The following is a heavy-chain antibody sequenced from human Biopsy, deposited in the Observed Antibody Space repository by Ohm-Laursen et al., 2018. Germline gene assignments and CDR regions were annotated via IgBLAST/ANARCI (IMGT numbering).Heavy chain of an antibody. D-gene: IGHD2/OR15-2a*01. V-gene: IGHV4-34*01. J-gene: IGHJ6*02. CDR3: ARATNSTGWPYYYFYGMDV. CDR1: GESFKGYY. Sequence: GTLSLTCAVYGESFKGYYWSWIRQTPGKGLEWIGEINHSGRTNYNPSLKSRVTISVDTSKNQFSLKVRSVTAADTAVYYCARATNSTGWPYYYFYGMDVWGQGTTVTVSS. CDR2: INHSGRT.